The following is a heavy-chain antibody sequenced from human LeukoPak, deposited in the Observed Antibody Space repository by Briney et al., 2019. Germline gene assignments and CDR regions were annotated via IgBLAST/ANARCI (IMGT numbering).Heavy chain of an antibody. CDR2: IIPIFGTA. V-gene: IGHV1-69*13. D-gene: IGHD3-22*01. Sequence: ASVKVSCKASGGTFSSYAISWVRQAPGQGLEWMGGIIPIFGTANYAQKFQGRVTITADESTSTAYMELSSLRSEDTAVYYCARGGRAYYYDSSGHDYWGQGTLVTVPS. CDR1: GGTFSSYA. CDR3: ARGGRAYYYDSSGHDY. J-gene: IGHJ4*02.